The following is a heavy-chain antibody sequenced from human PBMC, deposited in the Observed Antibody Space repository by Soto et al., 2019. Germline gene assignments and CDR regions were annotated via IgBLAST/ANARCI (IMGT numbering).Heavy chain of an antibody. D-gene: IGHD4-17*01. J-gene: IGHJ4*02. CDR1: GFTFRSYA. V-gene: IGHV3-30-3*01. CDR3: ARDRGDGDPRGVFDY. Sequence: GGSLRLSCAASGFTFRSYAMHWVRQAPGKGLEWVAAISYDGNNKYDADSVKGRFTISRDNSKNTLYLQMNSLRAEDTAVYYCARDRGDGDPRGVFDYWGQGTLVTVSS. CDR2: ISYDGNNK.